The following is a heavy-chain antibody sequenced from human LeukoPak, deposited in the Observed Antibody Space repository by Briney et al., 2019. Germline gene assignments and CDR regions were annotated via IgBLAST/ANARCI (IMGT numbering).Heavy chain of an antibody. CDR1: GGSISSYY. CDR3: AIAARPGWWFDP. CDR2: IYTSGST. Sequence: SETLSLTCTVSGGSISSYYWSWIRQPPGKGLEWIRYIYTSGSTNYNPSLKSRVTISVDTSKNQFSLKLSSVTAADTAVYYCAIAARPGWWFDPWGQGTLVTVSS. J-gene: IGHJ5*02. V-gene: IGHV4-4*09. D-gene: IGHD6-6*01.